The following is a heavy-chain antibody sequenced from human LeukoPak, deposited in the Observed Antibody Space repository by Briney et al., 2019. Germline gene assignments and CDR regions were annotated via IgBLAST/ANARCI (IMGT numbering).Heavy chain of an antibody. CDR2: IIPILGIA. Sequence: ASVKVSCKASGGTFSSYAISWVRQAPGQGLEWMGRIIPILGIANYAQKFQGRVTITADKSTSTAYMELSSLRSEDTAVYYCARGGSTVDDAFDIWGQGTMVTVSS. J-gene: IGHJ3*02. CDR1: GGTFSSYA. D-gene: IGHD4-23*01. CDR3: ARGGSTVDDAFDI. V-gene: IGHV1-69*04.